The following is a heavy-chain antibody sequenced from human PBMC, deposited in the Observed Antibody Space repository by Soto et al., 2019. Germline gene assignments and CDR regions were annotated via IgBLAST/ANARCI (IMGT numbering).Heavy chain of an antibody. J-gene: IGHJ4*02. CDR3: ARAPQLVAPAATGFDS. Sequence: EVELVESGGGLVQPGGSLRLSCAASGFPFSTYSMSWVRQAPGKGLEWISYISASTLTTFYADSVKGQFTISRDTAQNSLYLQMNSLRDEDTAVYYCARAPQLVAPAATGFDSWGQGTLVTVSS. V-gene: IGHV3-48*02. CDR1: GFPFSTYS. CDR2: ISASTLTT. D-gene: IGHD2-2*01.